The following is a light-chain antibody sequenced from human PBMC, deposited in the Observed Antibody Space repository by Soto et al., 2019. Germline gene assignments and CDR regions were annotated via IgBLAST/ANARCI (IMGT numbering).Light chain of an antibody. CDR1: TGAVTTGYY. CDR2: STT. CDR3: LVYHGGALV. J-gene: IGLJ3*02. V-gene: IGLV7-43*01. Sequence: QAVVTQEPSLTVSPGGTVTLTCASNTGAVTTGYYTNWFQQKPGQPPMALIHSTTDKHSWTPARFSGSLLGGKAALTVSKVQPEDEAEYYCLVYHGGALVFGGGTKLTVL.